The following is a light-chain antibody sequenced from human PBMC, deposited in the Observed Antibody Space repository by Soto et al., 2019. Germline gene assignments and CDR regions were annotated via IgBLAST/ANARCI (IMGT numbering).Light chain of an antibody. CDR3: QKYNSAPWT. CDR2: AAS. V-gene: IGKV1-27*01. CDR1: QGISNF. J-gene: IGKJ1*01. Sequence: DIQMTQSPSSLSASVGDRVTITCRASQGISNFLVWYQQKPGEVPKRLIYAASTLQSGVPSRFSGSGSGTDFTLTISSLQPEDVGNYYCQKYNSAPWTFGQGTRVEI.